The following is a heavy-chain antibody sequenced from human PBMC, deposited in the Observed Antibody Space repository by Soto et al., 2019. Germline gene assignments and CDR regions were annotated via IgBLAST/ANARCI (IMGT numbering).Heavy chain of an antibody. CDR1: GLFSSYA. CDR2: ISGSGDTT. D-gene: IGHD2-2*01. CDR3: AKSPIANPYCVSALCYATNYYGLDV. V-gene: IGHV3-23*01. Sequence: EAQLLESGGGFVQPGGSLRLSCAGSGLFSSYAMTWVRLAPGKGLEWVSAISGSGDTTYYADSVKGRFTISRDNSKNTLYLQMNSLRDEETAVYYCAKSPIANPYCVSALCYATNYYGLDVWGQGTTVTVSS. J-gene: IGHJ6*02.